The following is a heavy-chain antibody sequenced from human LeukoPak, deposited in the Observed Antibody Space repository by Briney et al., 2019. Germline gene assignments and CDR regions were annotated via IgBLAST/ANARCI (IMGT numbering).Heavy chain of an antibody. CDR1: GFTFTSYR. CDR2: IKQDGSEK. Sequence: GGSLRLSCAASGFTFTSYRMSWVREAPGKGLAWVANIKQDGSEKYYVDSVKGRFTISRDNAKNSLYLQMNSLRAEDTAVYYCARTFDYYGSPRYFDYWGQGTLVTVSS. J-gene: IGHJ4*02. V-gene: IGHV3-7*01. D-gene: IGHD3-10*01. CDR3: ARTFDYYGSPRYFDY.